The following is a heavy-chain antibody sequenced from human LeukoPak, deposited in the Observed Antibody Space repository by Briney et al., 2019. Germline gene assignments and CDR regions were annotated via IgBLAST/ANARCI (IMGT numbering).Heavy chain of an antibody. CDR2: IYHSGST. Sequence: SETLSLTCAVYGGSYSGYYWSWIRQPPGKGLEWIGEIYHSGSTNYNPSLKSRVTISVDTSKNQFSLKLSSVTAADTAVYYCARGARMATINYFDYWGQGTLVTVSS. CDR3: ARGARMATINYFDY. D-gene: IGHD5-24*01. CDR1: GGSYSGYY. J-gene: IGHJ4*02. V-gene: IGHV4-34*01.